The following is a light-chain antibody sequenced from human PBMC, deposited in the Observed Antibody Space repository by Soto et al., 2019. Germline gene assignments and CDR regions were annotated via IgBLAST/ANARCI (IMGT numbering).Light chain of an antibody. V-gene: IGKV3-20*01. CDR3: QQYGSSSFT. J-gene: IGKJ3*01. CDR1: QSVSSSY. Sequence: EIVLTQSPGTLSLSPGERATLSCRASQSVSSSYLAWYQQKPGQAPRLLIYGASSRATGIPDRFSGSGSGTEFTLTISRLEPEDLAVYYCQQYGSSSFTLGPGTKVNIK. CDR2: GAS.